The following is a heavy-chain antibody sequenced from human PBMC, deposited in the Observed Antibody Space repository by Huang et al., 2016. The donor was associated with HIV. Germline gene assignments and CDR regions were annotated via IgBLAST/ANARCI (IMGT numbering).Heavy chain of an antibody. Sequence: QVQLQQWGAGLLRPSETLSLTCAVYGGSFSGYYGTWIRQPPGKGLEWIGEIKHSESTNHNPSLKSRVIISVDTSRNQFSLTLTSVTAADTAVYYCARGQGGYYYYYMDVWGKGTTVTVSS. J-gene: IGHJ6*03. CDR2: IKHSEST. CDR1: GGSFSGYY. V-gene: IGHV4-34*01. CDR3: ARGQGGYYYYYMDV.